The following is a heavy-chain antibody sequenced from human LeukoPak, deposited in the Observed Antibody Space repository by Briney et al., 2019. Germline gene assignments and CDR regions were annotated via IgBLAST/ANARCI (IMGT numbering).Heavy chain of an antibody. J-gene: IGHJ6*02. CDR2: INIDGSST. CDR1: GFTFSSYW. V-gene: IGHV3-74*01. Sequence: GGSLRLSCAASGFTFSSYWMHWVRHSPGKGLVWVSRINIDGSSTIYADSVKGRFTISRDNAKNSLYLQMNSLRAEDTAVYYCARERWYGMDVWGQGTTVTVSS. D-gene: IGHD2-15*01. CDR3: ARERWYGMDV.